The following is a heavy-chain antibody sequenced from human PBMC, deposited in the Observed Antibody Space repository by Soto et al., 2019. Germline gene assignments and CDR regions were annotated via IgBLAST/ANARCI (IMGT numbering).Heavy chain of an antibody. CDR3: ARSVTTYDYYYYGMDV. CDR2: IYSGGST. J-gene: IGHJ6*02. D-gene: IGHD4-17*01. Sequence: VQLVESGGGLIQPGGSLRLSGAASGFTVSSNYRSWVRQAPGKGLEWVSVIYSGGSTYYADSVKGRFTISRDNSKNTLYLQMNSLRAEDTAVYYCARSVTTYDYYYYGMDVWGQGTTVTVSS. V-gene: IGHV3-53*01. CDR1: GFTVSSNY.